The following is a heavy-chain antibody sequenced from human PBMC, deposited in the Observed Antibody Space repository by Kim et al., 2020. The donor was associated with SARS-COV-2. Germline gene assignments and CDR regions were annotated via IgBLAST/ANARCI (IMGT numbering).Heavy chain of an antibody. CDR3: AKTNILTSGSCFYP. Sequence: GGSLRLSCAASGFTFSNYAMSWVRQAPGKGLEWVSLITASGVSTYYADSVKGRFTISRDNSKSTLYLQMNSLRAEDTAVYYCAKTNILTSGSCFYPWGQG. CDR1: GFTFSNYA. D-gene: IGHD1-1*01. CDR2: ITASGVST. J-gene: IGHJ5*02. V-gene: IGHV3-23*01.